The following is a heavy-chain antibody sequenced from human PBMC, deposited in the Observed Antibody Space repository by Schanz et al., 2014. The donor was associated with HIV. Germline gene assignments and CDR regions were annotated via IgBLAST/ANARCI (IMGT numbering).Heavy chain of an antibody. D-gene: IGHD3-22*01. Sequence: VQLVQSGAEVKKPGASVKVSCKASGYTFTSYGISWVRQATGQGLEWMGWMNPNSGNTGYAQKFRGRVTMTRNTSTGTAYMELSSLRSDDTAVYYCARGRRDVSMIVLYWLDPWGQGTLVTVSS. CDR3: ARGRRDVSMIVLYWLDP. CDR1: GYTFTSYG. CDR2: MNPNSGNT. V-gene: IGHV1-8*02. J-gene: IGHJ5*02.